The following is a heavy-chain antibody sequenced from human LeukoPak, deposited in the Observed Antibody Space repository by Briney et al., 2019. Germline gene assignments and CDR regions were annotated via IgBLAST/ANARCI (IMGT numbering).Heavy chain of an antibody. Sequence: KPSQTLSLTCTVSGGSISSGSYSWSWIRQPAGKGLEWIGRIYTSGGTNYNPSLKSRVTISVDTSKNQFSMKLSSVTAADTAVYYCASSTGSGSYYPLFDYWGQGTLVTVSS. CDR3: ASSTGSGSYYPLFDY. D-gene: IGHD3-10*01. CDR1: GGSISSGSYS. CDR2: IYTSGGT. J-gene: IGHJ4*02. V-gene: IGHV4-61*02.